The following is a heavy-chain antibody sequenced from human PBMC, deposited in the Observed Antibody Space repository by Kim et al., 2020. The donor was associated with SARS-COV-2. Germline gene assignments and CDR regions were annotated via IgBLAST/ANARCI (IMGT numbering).Heavy chain of an antibody. J-gene: IGHJ5*02. Sequence: GESLKISCKGSGYSFTSYWIGWVRQMPGKGLEWMGIIYPGDSDTRYSPSFQGQVTISADKSISTAYLQWSSLKASDTAMYYCARSPRGYYYGSGSIYNWFDPWGQGTLVTVSS. CDR3: ARSPRGYYYGSGSIYNWFDP. CDR2: IYPGDSDT. CDR1: GYSFTSYW. D-gene: IGHD3-10*01. V-gene: IGHV5-51*01.